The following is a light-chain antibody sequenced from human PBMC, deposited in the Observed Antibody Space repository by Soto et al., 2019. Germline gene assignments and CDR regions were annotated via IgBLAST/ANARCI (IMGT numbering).Light chain of an antibody. CDR1: QSISINY. Sequence: EIVLTKSPGTLSLSPGERATLSCRASQSISINYIAWYQKRRGQPPRLLIYGASGRATGIPDRFSGSGSGTDFTLTISRLEPEDFGLYYCQHYSRSVFTVGPGTKVDSK. CDR2: GAS. J-gene: IGKJ3*01. V-gene: IGKV3-20*01. CDR3: QHYSRSVFT.